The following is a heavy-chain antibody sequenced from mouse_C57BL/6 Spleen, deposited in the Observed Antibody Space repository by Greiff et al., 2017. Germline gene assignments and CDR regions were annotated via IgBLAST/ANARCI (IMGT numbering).Heavy chain of an antibody. Sequence: EVQLVESGGGLVKPGGSLKLSCAASGFTFSDYGMHWVRQAPEKGLEWVAYISSGSSTIYYADTVKGRFTISRDNAKNTLFLQMTRLRSEDTAMYYCARDTTVVAGDWYFDVWGTGTTVTVSS. CDR3: ARDTTVVAGDWYFDV. V-gene: IGHV5-17*01. J-gene: IGHJ1*03. CDR1: GFTFSDYG. D-gene: IGHD1-1*01. CDR2: ISSGSSTI.